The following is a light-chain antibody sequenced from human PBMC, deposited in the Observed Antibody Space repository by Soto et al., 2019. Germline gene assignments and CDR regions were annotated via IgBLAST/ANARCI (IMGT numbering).Light chain of an antibody. Sequence: DIQLTQSPSFLSASVGDRVTITCRASQGISSYLAWYQQKPGKAPNLLIYAASTLQSGVPSRFSGSGSGTEFTLTISSLQPDDFATYYCQQLNNYPFTFGPGIKVDIK. CDR1: QGISSY. CDR3: QQLNNYPFT. J-gene: IGKJ3*01. CDR2: AAS. V-gene: IGKV1-9*01.